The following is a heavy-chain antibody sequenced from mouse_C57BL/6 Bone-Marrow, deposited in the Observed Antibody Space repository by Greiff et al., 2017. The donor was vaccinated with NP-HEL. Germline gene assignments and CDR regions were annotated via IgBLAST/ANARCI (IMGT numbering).Heavy chain of an antibody. CDR3: ARDYYGSSRFDY. CDR1: GFTFSSYG. CDR2: LLLGGSYT. Sequence: EVKLQESGFSFFHPGGSLKLSCAASGFTFSSYGMSLVRQTPDTLLSCVSTLLLGGSYTYYPDSVKGRFTISRDNAKNTLYLQMSSLKSEDTAMYYCARDYYGSSRFDYWGQGTTLTVSS. D-gene: IGHD1-1*01. J-gene: IGHJ2*01. V-gene: IGHV5-6*01.